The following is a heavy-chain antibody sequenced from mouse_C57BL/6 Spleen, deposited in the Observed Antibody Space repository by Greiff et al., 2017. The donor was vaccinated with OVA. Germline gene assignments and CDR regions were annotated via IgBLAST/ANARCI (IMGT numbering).Heavy chain of an antibody. CDR3: ARIGDYGSDWIAY. Sequence: QVTLKVSGPGILQPSQTLSLTCSFSGFSLSTTGMGVGWIRQPSGKGLDWLAHIWWDDDKYYNPALKSRLTISKATSKNQVFLKIANVDAADTATYCCARIGDYGSDWIAYWGQGTLVTVSA. V-gene: IGHV8-8*01. D-gene: IGHD2-4*01. CDR2: IWWDDDK. CDR1: GFSLSTTGMG. J-gene: IGHJ3*01.